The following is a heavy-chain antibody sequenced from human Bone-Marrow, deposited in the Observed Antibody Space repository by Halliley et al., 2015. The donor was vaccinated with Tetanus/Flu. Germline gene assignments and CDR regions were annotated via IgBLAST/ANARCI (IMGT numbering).Heavy chain of an antibody. Sequence: WLALIYWGDDKRYKSSLKSRLTITKDTSKKQVVLTMTKMDPVDTATYYCAHRRDTSMDTGGFDYWGQGTLVTVSS. J-gene: IGHJ4*02. CDR2: IYWGDDK. D-gene: IGHD5-18*01. CDR3: AHRRDTSMDTGGFDY. V-gene: IGHV2-5*02.